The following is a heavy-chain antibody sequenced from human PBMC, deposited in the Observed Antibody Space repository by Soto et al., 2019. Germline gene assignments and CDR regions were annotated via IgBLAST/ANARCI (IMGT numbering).Heavy chain of an antibody. Sequence: GGSLRLSCAASGFTFSSYAMHWVRQAPGKGLEWVAVISYDGSNKYYADSVKGRFTISRDNSKNTLYLQMNSLRAEDTAVYCCARDLRFGAARFRVSSVFDYWGQGTLVTVSS. CDR1: GFTFSSYA. V-gene: IGHV3-30-3*01. J-gene: IGHJ4*02. CDR2: ISYDGSNK. D-gene: IGHD3-10*01. CDR3: ARDLRFGAARFRVSSVFDY.